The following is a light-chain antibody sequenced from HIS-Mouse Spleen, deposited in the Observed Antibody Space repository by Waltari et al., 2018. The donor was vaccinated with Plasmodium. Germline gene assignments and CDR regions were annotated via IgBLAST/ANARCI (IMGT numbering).Light chain of an antibody. CDR3: QQYGSSPLT. J-gene: IGKJ4*01. CDR1: QSVSSSY. CDR2: GAS. V-gene: IGKV3-20*01. Sequence: EIVLTQSPGTLSLSPGERATLSCRASQSVSSSYLAWYQQKPGQAPRLLIYGASSRATGIPDRFRCSRSGTDFTLTISRLEPEDVAVYYCQQYGSSPLTFGGGTKVEIK.